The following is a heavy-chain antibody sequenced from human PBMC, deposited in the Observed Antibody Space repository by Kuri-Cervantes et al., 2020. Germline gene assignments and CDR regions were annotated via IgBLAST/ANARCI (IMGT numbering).Heavy chain of an antibody. V-gene: IGHV4-61*02. CDR2: IYTSGST. CDR3: ARSKLRFPFDP. CDR1: GGSISSSSYY. D-gene: IGHD3-16*01. J-gene: IGHJ5*02. Sequence: SETLSLTCTVSGGSISSSSYYWSWIRQPAGKGLEWIGRIYTSGSTNYNPSLKSRVTMSVDTSKNQFSLKLSSVTAADTAVYYCARSKLRFPFDPWGQGTLVTVSS.